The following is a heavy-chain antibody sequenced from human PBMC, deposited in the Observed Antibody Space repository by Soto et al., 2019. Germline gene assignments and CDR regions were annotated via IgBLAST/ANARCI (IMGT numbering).Heavy chain of an antibody. Sequence: GESLKISCAASGFTVSSNYMSWVRQAPGKGLEWVSVIYSGGSTYYADSVKGRFTISRDNSKNTLYLQMNSLRAEDTAVYYCARDMDYGDRAEYFQHWGQGTLVTVSS. D-gene: IGHD4-17*01. CDR3: ARDMDYGDRAEYFQH. J-gene: IGHJ1*01. V-gene: IGHV3-53*01. CDR2: IYSGGST. CDR1: GFTVSSNY.